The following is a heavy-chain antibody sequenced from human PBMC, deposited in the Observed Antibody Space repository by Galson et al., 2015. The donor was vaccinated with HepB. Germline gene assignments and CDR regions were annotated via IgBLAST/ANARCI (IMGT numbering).Heavy chain of an antibody. CDR1: GYTFTSYG. Sequence: SVKVSCKASGYTFTSYGISWVRQAPGQGLEWMGWISAYNGNTNYAQKLQGRVTMTTDTSTSTAYMELRSLRSDDTAVYYCARDTLVWGSYYAYFDYWGQGTLVTVSS. J-gene: IGHJ4*02. D-gene: IGHD1-26*01. CDR2: ISAYNGNT. CDR3: ARDTLVWGSYYAYFDY. V-gene: IGHV1-18*01.